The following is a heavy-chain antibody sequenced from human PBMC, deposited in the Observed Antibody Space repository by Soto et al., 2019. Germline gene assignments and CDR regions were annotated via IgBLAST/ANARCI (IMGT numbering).Heavy chain of an antibody. CDR3: ARLLLSSSGGIDLHYYYYYMVF. CDR2: IYPGDSDT. J-gene: IGHJ6*03. CDR1: GYSFTSYW. D-gene: IGHD2-15*01. V-gene: IGHV5-51*01. Sequence: GESLKISCKGSGYSFTSYWIGWVRQMPGKGLEWMGIIYPGDSDTRYSPSFQGQVTISADKSISTAYLQWSSLKASDTAMYYCARLLLSSSGGIDLHYYYYYMVFWGKGTTVTVSS.